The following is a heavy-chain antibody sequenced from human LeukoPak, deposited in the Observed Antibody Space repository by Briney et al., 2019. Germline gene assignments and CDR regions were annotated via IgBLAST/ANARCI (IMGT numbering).Heavy chain of an antibody. CDR1: GYTFTSYG. V-gene: IGHV1-18*01. CDR2: ISAYNGDT. CDR3: ARDFPGIATAGTFDY. Sequence: ASVKVSCKASGYTFTSYGISWVRQAPGQGLEWMGWISAYNGDTNYAQNLQGRVTMTTDTSTNTAYMELRSLRSDDTAAYYCARDFPGIATAGTFDYWGQGTLVTVSS. J-gene: IGHJ4*02. D-gene: IGHD6-13*01.